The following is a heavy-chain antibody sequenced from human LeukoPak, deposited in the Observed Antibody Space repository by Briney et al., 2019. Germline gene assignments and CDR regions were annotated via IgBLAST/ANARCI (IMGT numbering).Heavy chain of an antibody. CDR1: GGSISSSSYY. CDR2: INHSGST. Sequence: PSETLSLTCTVSGGSISSSSYYWSWIRQPPGKGLEWIGEINHSGSTNYNPSLKSRVTISVDTSKNQFSLKLSSVTAADTAVYYCARTTEAHSWRTRYYDYYMDVWGKGTTVTVSS. D-gene: IGHD6-13*01. J-gene: IGHJ6*03. V-gene: IGHV4-39*07. CDR3: ARTTEAHSWRTRYYDYYMDV.